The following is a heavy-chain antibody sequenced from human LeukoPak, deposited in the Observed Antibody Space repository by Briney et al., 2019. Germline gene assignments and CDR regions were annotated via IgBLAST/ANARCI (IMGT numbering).Heavy chain of an antibody. CDR3: ARCGYRSAYGWGGGYYYYFMDV. J-gene: IGHJ6*03. Sequence: GGSLRLSCAASEFIFSSYWISWVRQAPGKGLEWVANIKQDGSEKYYVDSVKGRFTISRDDAKNSLYLQMNSLRAEDTAVYYCARCGYRSAYGWGGGYYYYFMDVWGNGTTVTVSS. D-gene: IGHD5-18*01. CDR2: IKQDGSEK. V-gene: IGHV3-7*01. CDR1: EFIFSSYW.